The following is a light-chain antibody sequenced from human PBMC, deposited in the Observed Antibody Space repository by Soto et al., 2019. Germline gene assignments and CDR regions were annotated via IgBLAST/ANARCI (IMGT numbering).Light chain of an antibody. CDR2: EVS. V-gene: IGLV2-14*01. Sequence: QSALTQPASVSGSPGQSITISCTGTSSDVGGYNYVSWYQQQSGKAPKLMIHEVSNRPSGVSNRFSGSKSGNTASLTISGLQAEDEADYYCSSYTGSTTLVLFGGGTKLTVL. J-gene: IGLJ2*01. CDR3: SSYTGSTTLVL. CDR1: SSDVGGYNY.